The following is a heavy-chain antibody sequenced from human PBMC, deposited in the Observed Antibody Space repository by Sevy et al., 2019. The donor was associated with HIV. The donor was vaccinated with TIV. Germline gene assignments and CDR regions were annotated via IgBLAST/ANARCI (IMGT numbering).Heavy chain of an antibody. CDR1: GFTFSSYA. CDR2: ISGSGGST. CDR3: AKDREGEWKLDYFDY. V-gene: IGHV3-23*01. J-gene: IGHJ4*02. Sequence: GGSMRLSCAASGFTFSSYAMSWVRQAPGKGLEWFSAISGSGGSTYYADSVKGRFTISRDNSKNTLYLQMNSLRAEDTAVYYCAKDREGEWKLDYFDYWGQGTLVTVSS. D-gene: IGHD2-15*01.